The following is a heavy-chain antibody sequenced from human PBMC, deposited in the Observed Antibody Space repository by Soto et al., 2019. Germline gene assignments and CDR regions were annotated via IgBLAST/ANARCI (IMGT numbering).Heavy chain of an antibody. D-gene: IGHD2-15*01. CDR1: GFIFSDYA. J-gene: IGHJ3*02. V-gene: IGHV3-23*01. Sequence: EVQMLESGGGLVQPGGSLRLSCAASGFIFSDYAMSWVRQAPGKGLEWVAGMGGANGDTYYAESVRGRFAISRDNSKSTLFLQMSSLRAEDTAVYFCAKDRVDHNSVWDPFDIWGQGTLVTVSS. CDR2: MGGANGDT. CDR3: AKDRVDHNSVWDPFDI.